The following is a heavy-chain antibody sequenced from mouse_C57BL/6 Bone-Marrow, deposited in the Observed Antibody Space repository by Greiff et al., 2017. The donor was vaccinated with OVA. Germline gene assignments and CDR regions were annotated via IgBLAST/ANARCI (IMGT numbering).Heavy chain of an antibody. CDR1: GYTFTSYW. CDR2: IDPSDSYT. D-gene: IGHD1-1*01. CDR3: ARDYYGSSWFAY. J-gene: IGHJ3*01. Sequence: QVHVKQSGAELVRPGTSVKLSCKASGYTFTSYWMHWVKQRPGQGLEWIGVIDPSDSYTNYNQKFKGKATLTVDTSSSTAYMQLSSLTSEDSAVYYCARDYYGSSWFAYWGQGTLVTVSA. V-gene: IGHV1-59*01.